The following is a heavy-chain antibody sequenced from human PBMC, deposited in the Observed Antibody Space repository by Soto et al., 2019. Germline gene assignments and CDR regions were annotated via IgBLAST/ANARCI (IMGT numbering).Heavy chain of an antibody. CDR2: INPSGGST. CDR1: GCTFTSYY. CDR3: ARDLRVSYYSDSTGYPRFRFDY. D-gene: IGHD3-22*01. Sequence: GXSVKVSCKASGCTFTSYYRHWVRQAPGQGLEWMGIINPSGGSTSYAQKFQGRVTMTRDTSTSTVYMELSSLRSEDTAVYYCARDLRVSYYSDSTGYPRFRFDYWGQGTLVTVSS. V-gene: IGHV1-46*01. J-gene: IGHJ4*02.